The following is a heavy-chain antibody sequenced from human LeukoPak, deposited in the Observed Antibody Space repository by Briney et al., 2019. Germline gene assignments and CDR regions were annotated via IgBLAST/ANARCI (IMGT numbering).Heavy chain of an antibody. V-gene: IGHV3-23*01. D-gene: IGHD3-22*01. J-gene: IGHJ4*02. Sequence: PGGSLRLSCAASGFTFSSYAMSWVRQAPWKGLEWVSAISGSGGSTYYADSVKGRFTISRDNSKNTLYLQMNSLRAEDTAVYYCAKYRDYYDSSGLDYWGQGTLVTVSS. CDR1: GFTFSSYA. CDR2: ISGSGGST. CDR3: AKYRDYYDSSGLDY.